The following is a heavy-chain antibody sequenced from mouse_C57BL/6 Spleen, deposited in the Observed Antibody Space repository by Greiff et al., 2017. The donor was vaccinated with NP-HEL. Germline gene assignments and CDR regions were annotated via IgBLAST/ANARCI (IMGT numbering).Heavy chain of an antibody. V-gene: IGHV1-42*01. CDR1: GYSFTGYY. Sequence: EVQLQESGPELVKPGASVKISCKASGYSFTGYYMNWVKQSPEKSLEWIGEINPSTGGTTYNQKFKAKATLTVDKSSRTAYMQLKRLTYEDSAVYYCARRDYGSLYAMDYWGQGTSVTVSS. CDR3: ARRDYGSLYAMDY. CDR2: INPSTGGT. D-gene: IGHD1-1*01. J-gene: IGHJ4*01.